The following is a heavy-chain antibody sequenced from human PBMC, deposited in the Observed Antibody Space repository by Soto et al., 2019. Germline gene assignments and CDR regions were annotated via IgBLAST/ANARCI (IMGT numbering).Heavy chain of an antibody. CDR1: GFTFSSYG. D-gene: IGHD6-19*01. CDR2: ISYDGSNK. V-gene: IGHV3-30*18. Sequence: PGGSLRLSCAASGFTFSSYGMHWVRQAPGKGLEWVAVISYDGSNKYYADSVKGRFTISRDNTKNTLYLQMNSLRAEDTAVYYCAKEVEEQGHPSINWFDPWGQGTLVTAPQ. J-gene: IGHJ5*02. CDR3: AKEVEEQGHPSINWFDP.